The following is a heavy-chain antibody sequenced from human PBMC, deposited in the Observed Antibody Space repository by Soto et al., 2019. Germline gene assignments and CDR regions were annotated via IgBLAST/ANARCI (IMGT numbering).Heavy chain of an antibody. J-gene: IGHJ4*02. CDR1: GFTFSSYS. D-gene: IGHD3-22*01. Sequence: GGSLRLSCAASGFTFSSYSMNWVRQAPGKGLEWVSYISSSSSTIYYADSVKGRFTISRDNAKNSLYLQMNSLRDEDTAVYYCAREPPSPNSYYHDSSGYIDYWGQGTLVTVSS. V-gene: IGHV3-48*02. CDR3: AREPPSPNSYYHDSSGYIDY. CDR2: ISSSSSTI.